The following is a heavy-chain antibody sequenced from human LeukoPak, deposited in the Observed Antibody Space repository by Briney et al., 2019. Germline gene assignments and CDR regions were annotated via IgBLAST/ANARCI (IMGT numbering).Heavy chain of an antibody. Sequence: GGSLRLSCVGSGFTFDDYAMHWVRQDPGKGLEWVSGISWNSGRRGYADSVKGRFTISRDNAKTSLYLQMNSLRAEDMALYYCAKGPDYDILTPIDYWGQGTLVTVSS. CDR1: GFTFDDYA. J-gene: IGHJ4*02. D-gene: IGHD3-9*01. CDR3: AKGPDYDILTPIDY. V-gene: IGHV3-9*03. CDR2: ISWNSGRR.